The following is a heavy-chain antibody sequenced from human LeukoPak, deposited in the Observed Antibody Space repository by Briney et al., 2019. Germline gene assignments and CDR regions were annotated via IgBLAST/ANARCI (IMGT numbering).Heavy chain of an antibody. CDR3: ARHEEEDGYNAKTFDF. D-gene: IGHD5-24*01. CDR2: MHYRGTT. CDR1: GVSISSSNNF. V-gene: IGHV4-39*01. J-gene: IGHJ4*02. Sequence: SETLSLTCTVSGVSISSSNNFWGWIRQPPGKGLEWIGSMHYRGTTYYIPSLKSRVTISVDTSKNQFSLKLSSVTAADTAVYYCARHEEEDGYNAKTFDFWGQGTLVTVSS.